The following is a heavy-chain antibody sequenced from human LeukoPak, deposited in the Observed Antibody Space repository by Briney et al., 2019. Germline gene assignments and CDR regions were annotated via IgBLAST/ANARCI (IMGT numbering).Heavy chain of an antibody. CDR1: GFTFSSYG. CDR2: TSYDGSNK. Sequence: GGSLRLSCAASGFTFSSYGMHWVRQAPGKGLEWVAVTSYDGSNKYYADSVKGRFTISRDNSKNTLYLQMNSLRAEDTAVYYCAKATVEGDPYYYYYGMDVWGQGTTVTVSS. V-gene: IGHV3-30*18. D-gene: IGHD2-21*02. CDR3: AKATVEGDPYYYYYGMDV. J-gene: IGHJ6*02.